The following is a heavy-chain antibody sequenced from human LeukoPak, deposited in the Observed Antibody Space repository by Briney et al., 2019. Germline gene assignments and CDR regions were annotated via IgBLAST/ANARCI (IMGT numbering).Heavy chain of an antibody. Sequence: GGTLRLSCAVSGFTFSSYEMNWSRQAPGKGLEWVSFISSSGSTIYYANSVKRRFTIFRDNAKNSLYLQMKSLRAEDTDVYYCARDGKVTSCKTYYYYGMDVWGQGPTVRVSS. CDR1: GFTFSSYE. V-gene: IGHV3-48*03. CDR3: ARDGKVTSCKTYYYYGMDV. CDR2: ISSSGSTI. J-gene: IGHJ6*02. D-gene: IGHD2-2*01.